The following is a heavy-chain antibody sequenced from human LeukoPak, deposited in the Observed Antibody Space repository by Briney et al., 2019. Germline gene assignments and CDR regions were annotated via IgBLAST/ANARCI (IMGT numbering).Heavy chain of an antibody. CDR2: IKQDGSER. CDR1: GFGMSVYW. CDR3: ARDWGAYYHFFDY. D-gene: IGHD3-22*01. J-gene: IGHJ4*02. V-gene: IGHV3-7*01. Sequence: GGSLRLSCEASGFGMSVYWMSWVRQAPGKGLQWVGNIKQDGSERNYVDSVKGRFTISRDNAKKSLYLQMNSLRAEDTAVYYCARDWGAYYHFFDYWGQGTLVTVSS.